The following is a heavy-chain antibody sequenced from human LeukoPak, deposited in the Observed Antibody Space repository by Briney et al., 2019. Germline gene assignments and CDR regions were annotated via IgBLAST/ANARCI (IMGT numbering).Heavy chain of an antibody. CDR2: INHSGST. V-gene: IGHV4-34*01. D-gene: IGHD5-18*01. CDR3: ARGRGYSYGYYYYYMDV. Sequence: SETLSLTCAVYGGSFSGYYWSWIRQPPGKGLEWIGEINHSGSTNYNPSLKSRVTISVDTSKNQFSLKLSSVTAADTAVYYCARGRGYSYGYYYYYMDVWGKGTTVTVSS. J-gene: IGHJ6*03. CDR1: GGSFSGYY.